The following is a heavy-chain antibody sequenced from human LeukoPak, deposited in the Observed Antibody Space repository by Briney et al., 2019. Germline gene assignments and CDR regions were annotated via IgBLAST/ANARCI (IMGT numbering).Heavy chain of an antibody. CDR3: ARAEYYYGSGSYSYYYYGMDV. CDR2: IKQDGSEK. V-gene: IGHV3-7*01. Sequence: GGSLRLSCAASGFTFSSYWMSWVRQAPGKGLEWVANIKQDGSEKYYVDSVEGRFTISRDNAKNSLYLQMNSLRAEDTAVYYCARAEYYYGSGSYSYYYYGMDVWGQGTTVTVSS. D-gene: IGHD3-10*01. CDR1: GFTFSSYW. J-gene: IGHJ6*02.